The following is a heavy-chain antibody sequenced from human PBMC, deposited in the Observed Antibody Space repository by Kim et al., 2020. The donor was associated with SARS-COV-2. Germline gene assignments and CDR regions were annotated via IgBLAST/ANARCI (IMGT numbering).Heavy chain of an antibody. CDR1: GFTFSSYG. D-gene: IGHD3-22*01. J-gene: IGHJ3*02. Sequence: GGSLRLSCAASGFTFSSYGMHWVRQAPGKGLEWVAVIWYDGSNKYYADSVKGRFTISRDNSKNTLYLQMNSLGAEDTAVYYCARDQDYYDSSGNAFDIWGQGKMVTVSS. CDR2: IWYDGSNK. CDR3: ARDQDYYDSSGNAFDI. V-gene: IGHV3-33*01.